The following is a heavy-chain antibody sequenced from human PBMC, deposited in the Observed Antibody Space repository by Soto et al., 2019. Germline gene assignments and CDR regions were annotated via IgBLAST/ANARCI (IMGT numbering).Heavy chain of an antibody. CDR1: GGTFSSYA. Sequence: QVQLVQSGAEVKKPGSSVKVSCKASGGTFSSYAISWVRQAPGQGLEWMGGIIPIFGTANYAQKFQGRVTITADVSTSTAYMELSSLRSEDRAVYYCARDVGQKDITLVRGVMGYWVQGTLVTVSS. CDR3: ARDVGQKDITLVRGVMGY. D-gene: IGHD3-10*01. J-gene: IGHJ4*02. V-gene: IGHV1-69*01. CDR2: IIPIFGTA.